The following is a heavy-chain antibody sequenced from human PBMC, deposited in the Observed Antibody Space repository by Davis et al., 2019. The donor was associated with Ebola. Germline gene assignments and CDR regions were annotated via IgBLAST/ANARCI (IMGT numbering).Heavy chain of an antibody. CDR3: ARDKTAAGNSKVGYYGMDV. CDR1: GFTFSDYY. Sequence: PGGSLRLSCAASGFTFSDYYMSWIRQAPGKGLEWVSYISSSGSTIYYADSVKGRFTISRDNAKNSLYLKMNSLRAEDTAVYYCARDKTAAGNSKVGYYGMDVWGQGTTVTVSS. J-gene: IGHJ6*02. D-gene: IGHD6-13*01. V-gene: IGHV3-11*01. CDR2: ISSSGSTI.